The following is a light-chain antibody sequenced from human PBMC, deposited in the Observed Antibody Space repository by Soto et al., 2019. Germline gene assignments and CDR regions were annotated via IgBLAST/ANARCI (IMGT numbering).Light chain of an antibody. CDR3: QQYRT. V-gene: IGKV3-15*01. CDR1: QSVSSN. J-gene: IGKJ1*01. Sequence: EIVMTQSPATLSASPGERATLSCRASQSVSSNLAWYQQKPGQAPRLLIYGASTRATGIPARFSGSGSGTEFTLTISSLQSEDFAVYYCQQYRTFGQGTKVEIK. CDR2: GAS.